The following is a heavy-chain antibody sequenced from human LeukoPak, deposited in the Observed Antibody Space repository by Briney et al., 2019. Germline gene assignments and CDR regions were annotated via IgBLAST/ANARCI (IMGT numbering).Heavy chain of an antibody. V-gene: IGHV1-46*01. J-gene: IGHJ4*02. CDR3: TREGKALKYFDY. CDR1: GYTLTNYY. Sequence: GASVKLCCKASGYTLTNYYMHWVRQAPGQGLEWMGIINPSDGSTRYAEKFQGRVTKTRDTSTSTVYMELSSLRYEDTAVYYCTREGKALKYFDYWGQGTLVTVSS. CDR2: INPSDGST.